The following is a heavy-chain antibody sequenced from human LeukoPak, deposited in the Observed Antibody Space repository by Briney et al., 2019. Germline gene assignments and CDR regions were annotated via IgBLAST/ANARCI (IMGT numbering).Heavy chain of an antibody. Sequence: GGSLRLSCAASGFTFSSFALSWVRQAPGKGLEWVSTVSDTTYYADPVRGRFTISRDDSKNTLYLQMDSLRAEDTAIYFCARSRGPGSHWFDPWGQGTLVTVSS. CDR3: ARSRGPGSHWFDP. D-gene: IGHD3-10*01. V-gene: IGHV3-23*01. J-gene: IGHJ5*02. CDR2: VSDTT. CDR1: GFTFSSFA.